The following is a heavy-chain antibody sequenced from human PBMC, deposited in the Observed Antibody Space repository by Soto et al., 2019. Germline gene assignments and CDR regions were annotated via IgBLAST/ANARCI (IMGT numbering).Heavy chain of an antibody. D-gene: IGHD2-2*01. CDR2: IKQDASEI. J-gene: IGHJ4*02. Sequence: EVQLVESGGGLVQSGGSLRLSCAASGFTFSSYWMSWVRQGPGKGPEWVANIKQDASEIYYVDSVKGRFTISRDNAKSLLDLQMTSLRAEDTAVYHSAKSVSAIPVDSGGQGSLVTVAS. CDR1: GFTFSSYW. CDR3: AKSVSAIPVDS. V-gene: IGHV3-7*05.